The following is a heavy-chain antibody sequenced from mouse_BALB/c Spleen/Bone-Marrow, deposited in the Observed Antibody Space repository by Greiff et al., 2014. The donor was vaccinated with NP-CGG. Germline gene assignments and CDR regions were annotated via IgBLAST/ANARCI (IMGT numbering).Heavy chain of an antibody. D-gene: IGHD2-4*01. Sequence: EVQLQESGPGLVKPSQTVSLTYTVTGISITTGNYRWSWIRQFPGNKLEWIGYIYYSGTITYNPSLTSRTTITRDTSKNQFFLEMNSLTAEDTATYYCARDGGLRGYAMDYWGQGTSFTVSS. CDR2: IYYSGTI. CDR3: ARDGGLRGYAMDY. J-gene: IGHJ4*01. CDR1: GISITTGNYR. V-gene: IGHV3-5*02.